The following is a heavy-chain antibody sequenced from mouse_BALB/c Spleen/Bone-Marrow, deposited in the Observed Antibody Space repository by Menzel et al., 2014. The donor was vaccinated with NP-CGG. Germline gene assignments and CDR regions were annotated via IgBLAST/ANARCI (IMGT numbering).Heavy chain of an antibody. D-gene: IGHD3-2*01. Sequence: VKLMESGAELMKPGASVKISCKATGYTFSSYWIEWVKQRPGHGLEWIGEILPGSDSTNYNENFKGKATFTADTSSNTAYMQPNSLTSEDSAVYFCARDSSDYLAWFAYWGQGTLVTVSA. V-gene: IGHV1-9*01. CDR1: GYTFSSYW. J-gene: IGHJ3*01. CDR2: ILPGSDST. CDR3: ARDSSDYLAWFAY.